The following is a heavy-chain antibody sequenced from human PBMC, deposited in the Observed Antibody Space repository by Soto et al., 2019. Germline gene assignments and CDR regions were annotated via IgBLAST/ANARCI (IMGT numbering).Heavy chain of an antibody. Sequence: FLRLSCAASGFTFSSYSMNWVRQAPGKGLEWVSSISSSSSYIYYADSVKGRFTISRDNAKNSLYLQMNSLRAEDTAVYYCARADDIVVVPAAIRGRYYYYGMDVWGQGTTVTVSS. J-gene: IGHJ6*02. CDR1: GFTFSSYS. CDR3: ARADDIVVVPAAIRGRYYYYGMDV. V-gene: IGHV3-21*01. CDR2: ISSSSSYI. D-gene: IGHD2-2*02.